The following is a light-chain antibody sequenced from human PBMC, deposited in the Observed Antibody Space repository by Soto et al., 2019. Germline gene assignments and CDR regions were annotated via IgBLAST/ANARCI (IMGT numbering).Light chain of an antibody. CDR2: EVS. CDR1: SSDVGGYNY. J-gene: IGLJ1*01. V-gene: IGLV2-14*01. CDR3: SSYTISTTSV. Sequence: QSALTQPASVSGSPGQSITISCTGTSSDVGGYNYVSWYQHHPGKAPKLMIYEVSNRPSGVSNRFSGSKSGNTASLTISRLQAEDEADYYCSSYTISTTSVFGTGTKVTVL.